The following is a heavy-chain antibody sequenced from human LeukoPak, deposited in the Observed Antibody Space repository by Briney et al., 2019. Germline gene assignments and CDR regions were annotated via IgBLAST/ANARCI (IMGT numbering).Heavy chain of an antibody. J-gene: IGHJ4*02. CDR1: GFTFSTYW. Sequence: GGSLRLSCGASGFTFSTYWMHWVRQAPGKGLVWVSRINSDGSEITHADSVKGRFTMSRDNAKNTLYLQVNSLRAEDTAVYYCGREDISNSWYIDYWGQGTLVTVSS. CDR3: GREDISNSWYIDY. CDR2: INSDGSEI. D-gene: IGHD6-13*01. V-gene: IGHV3-74*01.